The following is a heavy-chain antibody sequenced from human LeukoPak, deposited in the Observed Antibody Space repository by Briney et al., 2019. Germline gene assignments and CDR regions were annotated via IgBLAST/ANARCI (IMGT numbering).Heavy chain of an antibody. D-gene: IGHD3-3*01. CDR3: ARQDFQFLFGAFDI. Sequence: PSETLSLTCTVSGDSFSSVTDYWAWIRQPPGKGLEWIGSVDYNGGTYQNPSVSSRVTIKADTSRSQFSLKLSSVTAADTALYYCARQDFQFLFGAFDIWGQGTMVTVSS. CDR1: GDSFSSVTDY. J-gene: IGHJ3*02. CDR2: VDYNGGT. V-gene: IGHV4-39*01.